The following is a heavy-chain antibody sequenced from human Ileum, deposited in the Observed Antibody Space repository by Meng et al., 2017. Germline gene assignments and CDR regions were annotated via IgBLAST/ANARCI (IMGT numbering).Heavy chain of an antibody. CDR2: ISQESGRT. CDR3: VRNEGYSLGD. J-gene: IGHJ4*02. V-gene: IGHV4-4*02. Sequence: QGPRQDPGPGLVEPLGSRSLPCAVCWDSISSRDWWRCVRQPPGKGLEWIGEISQESGRTNYNPSLKSRVTISLDKSKNQFSLNLNSVTAADTAVYYCVRNEGYSLGDWGQGTLVTVSS. CDR1: WDSISSRDW. D-gene: IGHD2-21*01.